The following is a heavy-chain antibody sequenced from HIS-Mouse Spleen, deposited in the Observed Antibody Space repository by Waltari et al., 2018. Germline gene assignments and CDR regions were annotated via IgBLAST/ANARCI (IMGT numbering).Heavy chain of an antibody. V-gene: IGHV1-2*02. CDR2: INPNSGGT. CDR3: AREIPYSSSWYDWYFDL. Sequence: QVQLVQSGAEVKKPGASVKVSCKASGSTFTGYYMLWGRQAPGQGLEWMGWINPNSGGTNYAQKFQGRVTMTRDTSISTAYMELSRLRSDDTAVYYCAREIPYSSSWYDWYFDLWGRGTLVTVSS. D-gene: IGHD6-13*01. CDR1: GSTFTGYY. J-gene: IGHJ2*01.